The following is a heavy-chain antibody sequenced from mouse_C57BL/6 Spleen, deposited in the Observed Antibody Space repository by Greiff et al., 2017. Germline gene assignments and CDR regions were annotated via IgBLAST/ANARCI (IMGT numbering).Heavy chain of an antibody. V-gene: IGHV3-6*01. CDR2: ISYDGSN. Sequence: EVKLVESGPGLVKPSQSLSLTCSVTGYSITSGYYWNWIRQFPGNKLEWMGYISYDGSNNYNPSLKNRISITRDTSKNQFFLKLNSVTTEDTATYYCAREGGQGYAMDYWGQGTSVTVSS. D-gene: IGHD3-3*01. CDR1: GYSITSGYY. CDR3: AREGGQGYAMDY. J-gene: IGHJ4*01.